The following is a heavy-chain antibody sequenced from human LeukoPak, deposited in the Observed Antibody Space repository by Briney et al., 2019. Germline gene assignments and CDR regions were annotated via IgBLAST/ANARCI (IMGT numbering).Heavy chain of an antibody. CDR1: GGSISTYY. J-gene: IGHJ4*02. D-gene: IGHD3-10*01. CDR2: VFHTGST. Sequence: SETLSLTCTVSGGSISTYYWTWIRQPPGKGLEWIGEVFHTGSTNYNPSLKSRVTISVDKSNNQFSLKMISVTAADTAVYYCARDVPGSGVNLDHWGQGTLVSVSS. V-gene: IGHV4-59*12. CDR3: ARDVPGSGVNLDH.